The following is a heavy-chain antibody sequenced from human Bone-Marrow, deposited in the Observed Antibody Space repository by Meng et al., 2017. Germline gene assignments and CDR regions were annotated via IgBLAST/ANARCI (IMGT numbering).Heavy chain of an antibody. Sequence: SETLSLTCAVSGGSISSSNWWSWVRQPPGKGLEWIGFIYNSGSTNYNSSLRSRVTISVDTSKNQFSLNLTSVTAADTAVYFCAREFLWNGFYFDSWGQGTLVTVSS. CDR3: AREFLWNGFYFDS. CDR1: GGSISSSNW. CDR2: IYNSGST. J-gene: IGHJ4*02. D-gene: IGHD1-1*01. V-gene: IGHV4-4*02.